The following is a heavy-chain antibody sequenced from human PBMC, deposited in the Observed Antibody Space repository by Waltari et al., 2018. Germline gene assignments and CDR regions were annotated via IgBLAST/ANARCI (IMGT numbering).Heavy chain of an antibody. J-gene: IGHJ4*02. Sequence: EVQLVESGGGLIQPGGSLRLSCAASGFTVSSNYMSWVRQAPGKGLEWVSVIDSGGSTYYADSVKGRFTISRDNSKNTLYLQMNSLRAEDTAVYYCARGRYYGSGSYPSDDYWGQGTLVTVSS. CDR1: GFTVSSNY. CDR3: ARGRYYGSGSYPSDDY. D-gene: IGHD3-10*01. CDR2: IDSGGST. V-gene: IGHV3-53*01.